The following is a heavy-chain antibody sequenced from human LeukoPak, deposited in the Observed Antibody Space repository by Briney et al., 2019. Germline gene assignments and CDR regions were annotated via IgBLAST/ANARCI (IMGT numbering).Heavy chain of an antibody. CDR1: GFTFSSYA. CDR2: ISGSGGST. Sequence: TGGSLRLSCAASGFTFSSYAMSWVRQAPGKGLEWVSAISGSGGSTYYADSVKGRFTISRDNSKNTLYLQMNSLRAEDTAVYYCARDQSYYSKNWFDPWGQGALVTVSS. J-gene: IGHJ5*02. V-gene: IGHV3-23*01. CDR3: ARDQSYYSKNWFDP. D-gene: IGHD1-26*01.